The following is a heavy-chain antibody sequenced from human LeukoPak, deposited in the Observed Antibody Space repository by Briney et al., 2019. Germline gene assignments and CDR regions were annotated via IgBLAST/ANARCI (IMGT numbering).Heavy chain of an antibody. Sequence: GSLGLSCAASGFTFRCYAMHWVRQAPGQGLGWGAVKSYDGRNKYYADSVKGRFTISRDNSKNTLYLQMNSLRAEDTAVYYCARGPANYDFWSGYSPPYYFDYWGQGTLVTVSS. D-gene: IGHD3-3*01. V-gene: IGHV3-30*04. CDR2: KSYDGRNK. CDR1: GFTFRCYA. CDR3: ARGPANYDFWSGYSPPYYFDY. J-gene: IGHJ4*02.